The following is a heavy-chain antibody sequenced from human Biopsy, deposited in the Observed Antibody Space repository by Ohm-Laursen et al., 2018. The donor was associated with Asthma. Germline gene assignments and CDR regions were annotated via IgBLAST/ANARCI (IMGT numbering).Heavy chain of an antibody. CDR1: GFSLATFGMV. D-gene: IGHD3-10*01. CDR3: AHGARKYYSGPGAYYYYSLDV. V-gene: IGHV2-5*01. Sequence: PTQTLTLTCTVSGFSLATFGMVVAWVRQPPGKALECLSLISWTDDTRFSPSVQGRVTVIRDTSKNRVLLRLTDVAFVDAGTYFCAHGARKYYSGPGAYYYYSLDVWGRGTPVTVSS. J-gene: IGHJ6*02. CDR2: ISWTDDT.